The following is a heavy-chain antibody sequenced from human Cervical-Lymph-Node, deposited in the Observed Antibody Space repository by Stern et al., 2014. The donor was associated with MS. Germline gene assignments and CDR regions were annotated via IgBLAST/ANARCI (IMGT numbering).Heavy chain of an antibody. J-gene: IGHJ4*02. Sequence: QMQLVQSGAEVKKPGASVKVSCKVSGYSLTESSIHWVRQAPGQGLEWMGGFDPEVIKTIYAQRIQGRIAMTEDASTDTAYMELSSLTSEDTAVYYCAAAPLAYYYDTTAYYSSYWGQGTLVTVSS. V-gene: IGHV1-24*01. CDR3: AAAPLAYYYDTTAYYSSY. CDR1: GYSLTESS. D-gene: IGHD3-22*01. CDR2: FDPEVIKT.